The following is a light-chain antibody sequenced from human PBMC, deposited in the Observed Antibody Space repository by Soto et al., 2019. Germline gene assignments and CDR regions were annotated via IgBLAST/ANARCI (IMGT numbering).Light chain of an antibody. J-gene: IGKJ1*01. V-gene: IGKV1-5*03. CDR1: QSISSW. Sequence: DIQMTQSPSTLSASVGDRVTITCRASQSISSWLAWYQQKPGKAPKLLIYKASRLENGVTSRFSGSGSGTEFTLTISSLQPDDFATYYCQQYNTYRTFGQGTKVEIK. CDR2: KAS. CDR3: QQYNTYRT.